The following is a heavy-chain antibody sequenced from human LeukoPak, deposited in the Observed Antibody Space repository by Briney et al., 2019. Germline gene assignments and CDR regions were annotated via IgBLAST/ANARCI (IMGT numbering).Heavy chain of an antibody. D-gene: IGHD5-12*01. CDR3: ARGTSVATIFDY. J-gene: IGHJ4*02. V-gene: IGHV4-30-2*01. CDR1: GGSISSGGYS. CDR2: TYHSGST. Sequence: SQTLSLTCAVSGGSISSGGYSWSWIRQPPGKGLEWIGYTYHSGSTYYNPSLKSRVTISVDRSKNQFSLKLSSVTAADTAVYYCARGTSVATIFDYWGQGTLVTVSS.